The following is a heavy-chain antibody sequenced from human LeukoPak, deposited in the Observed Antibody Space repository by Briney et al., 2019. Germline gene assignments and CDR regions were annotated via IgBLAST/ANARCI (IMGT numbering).Heavy chain of an antibody. CDR1: GFTFSSYA. V-gene: IGHV3-23*01. J-gene: IGHJ4*02. CDR2: ISGSGGST. CDR3: AKGQNRGAVAGLDY. D-gene: IGHD6-19*01. Sequence: HSGGSLRLSCAASGFTFSSYAMSWVRQAPGKGLEWVSAISGSGGSTYYADSVKGRFTISRDNSKNTLYLQMNSLRAEDTAVYYCAKGQNRGAVAGLDYWGQGTLVTVPS.